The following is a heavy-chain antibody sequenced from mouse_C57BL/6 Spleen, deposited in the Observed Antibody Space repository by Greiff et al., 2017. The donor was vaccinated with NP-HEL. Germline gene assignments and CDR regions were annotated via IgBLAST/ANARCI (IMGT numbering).Heavy chain of an antibody. CDR1: GFTFSNYW. CDR3: TAYYDYVYAMDY. CDR2: IRLKSDNYAT. J-gene: IGHJ4*01. V-gene: IGHV6-3*01. D-gene: IGHD2-4*01. Sequence: EVKVEESGGGLVQPGGSMKLSCVASGFTFSNYWMNWVRQSPEKGLEWVAQIRLKSDNYATHYAESVKGRFTISRDDSKSSVYLQMNNLRAEDTGIYYCTAYYDYVYAMDYWGQGTSVTVSS.